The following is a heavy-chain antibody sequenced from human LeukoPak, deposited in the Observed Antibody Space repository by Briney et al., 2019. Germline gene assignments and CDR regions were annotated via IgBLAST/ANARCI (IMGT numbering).Heavy chain of an antibody. CDR1: GFTFSSYA. J-gene: IGHJ4*02. Sequence: PGRSLRLSCAASGFTFSSYAMHWVRQAPGKGLEWVAVISYDGSNKYYADSVKGRFTISRDNSKNTLYLQMNSLRAEDTAVYYCARVLALGSSWPYYFDYWGQGTLVTVSS. D-gene: IGHD6-13*01. CDR3: ARVLALGSSWPYYFDY. V-gene: IGHV3-30*01. CDR2: ISYDGSNK.